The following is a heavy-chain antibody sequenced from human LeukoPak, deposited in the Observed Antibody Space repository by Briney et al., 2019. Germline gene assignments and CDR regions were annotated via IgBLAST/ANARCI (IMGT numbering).Heavy chain of an antibody. CDR1: GYTFTGYY. CDR3: ARVYYYGSGSYYNLYYFDY. Sequence: GASVKVSCKASGYTFTGYYMHWVRQAPGQGLEWMGWINPNSGGTNYAQKFQGRVTMTRDTSISTAYMELSRLRSDDTAVYYCARVYYYGSGSYYNLYYFDYWGQGTLVTVSS. CDR2: INPNSGGT. J-gene: IGHJ4*02. V-gene: IGHV1-2*02. D-gene: IGHD3-10*01.